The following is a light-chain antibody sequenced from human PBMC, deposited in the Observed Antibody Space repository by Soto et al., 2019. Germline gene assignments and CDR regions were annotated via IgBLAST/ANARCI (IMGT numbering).Light chain of an antibody. CDR1: SEHSSYI. CDR3: ETWDSNTRV. J-gene: IGLJ3*02. CDR2: LEGSGSY. Sequence: QPVLTQSSSASASLGSSVKLTCTLSSEHSSYIIAWHQQQPGKAPRSLMKLEGSGSYNKGNGVHDRFAGSSSGADRYLIISNLQFEDDADYYCETWDSNTRVFGGGTKLTVL. V-gene: IGLV4-60*02.